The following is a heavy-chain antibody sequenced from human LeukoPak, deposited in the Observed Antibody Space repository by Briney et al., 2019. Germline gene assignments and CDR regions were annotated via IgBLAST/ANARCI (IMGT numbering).Heavy chain of an antibody. D-gene: IGHD2-15*01. V-gene: IGHV4-39*01. CDR1: GGSISSGSYY. CDR2: IYYSGST. CDR3: ARGHRRIGCSGGSCYSGGSNGWFDP. Sequence: PSQTLSLTCTVSGGSISSGSYYWGWIRQPPGKGLEWIGSIYYSGSTYYNPSLKSRVTISVDTSKNQFSLKLSSVTAADTAVYYCARGHRRIGCSGGSCYSGGSNGWFDPWGQGTLVTVSS. J-gene: IGHJ5*02.